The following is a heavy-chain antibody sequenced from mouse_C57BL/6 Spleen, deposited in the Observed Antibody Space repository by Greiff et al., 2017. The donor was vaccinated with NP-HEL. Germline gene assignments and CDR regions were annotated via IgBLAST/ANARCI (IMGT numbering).Heavy chain of an antibody. CDR2: INPSNGGT. V-gene: IGHV1-53*01. CDR3: ARGTLYYDYDVWFAS. CDR1: GYTFTSYW. J-gene: IGHJ3*01. D-gene: IGHD2-4*01. Sequence: VQLQQPGTELVKPGASVKLSCKASGYTFTSYWMHWVKQRPGQGLEWIGNINPSNGGTNYNEKFKSKATLTVDKSSSTAYMQLSSLTSEDSAVYYCARGTLYYDYDVWFASGAKGLWSLSLQ.